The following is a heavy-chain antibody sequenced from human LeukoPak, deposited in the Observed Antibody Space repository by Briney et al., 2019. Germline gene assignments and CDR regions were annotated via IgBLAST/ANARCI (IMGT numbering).Heavy chain of an antibody. J-gene: IGHJ4*02. D-gene: IGHD3-10*01. V-gene: IGHV3-73*01. CDR1: GFTFSGFA. Sequence: GGSLRLSCAASGFTFSGFAQHWVRQASGKGLEWVGRIRSTANGYATAYAASVKGRFTISRDDSKNTAYLQMDSLKTEDTAVYYCTGNYYGSGGYADFDYWGQGTLVTVSS. CDR2: IRSTANGYAT. CDR3: TGNYYGSGGYADFDY.